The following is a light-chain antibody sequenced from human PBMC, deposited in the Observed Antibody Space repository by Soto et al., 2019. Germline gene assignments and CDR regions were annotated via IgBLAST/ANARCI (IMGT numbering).Light chain of an antibody. CDR3: HHYGSSPYT. CDR2: DAS. J-gene: IGKJ5*01. Sequence: EIVMTQSPATLSVSPGERATLSCRASQSISSDLAWYQQKPGQAPRLLIYDASNRAPGIPDRFSGSGSGTDFTLTINRLEPEDFAVYYCHHYGSSPYTFGLGTRLEIK. CDR1: QSISSD. V-gene: IGKV3-20*01.